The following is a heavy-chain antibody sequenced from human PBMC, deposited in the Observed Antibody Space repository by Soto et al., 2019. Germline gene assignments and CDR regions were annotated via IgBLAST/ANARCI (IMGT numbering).Heavy chain of an antibody. D-gene: IGHD1-1*01. CDR3: ATDRSAGNYFYYGIDV. V-gene: IGHV3-33*03. Sequence: GGSLRLSCAASGLPFNSNGMHWVRQAPGKGLEWVAVIWYDGSKEYYSDSVKGRFTISRDNSKNMLYLQMNSVRVEDTAVYFYATDRSAGNYFYYGIDVWGQGTTVTVSS. CDR1: GLPFNSNG. J-gene: IGHJ6*02. CDR2: IWYDGSKE.